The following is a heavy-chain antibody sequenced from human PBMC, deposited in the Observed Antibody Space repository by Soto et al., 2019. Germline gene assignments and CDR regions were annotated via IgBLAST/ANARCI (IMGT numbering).Heavy chain of an antibody. Sequence: EVQLVESGGGLVQPGGSLRISCAASGFSVSRKYVNWVRQAPGKGLEWVSVIYSGGSTYYTDSVKDRFTISKDLFKNTLYLQMNTLRAEDTAIDFCATAGDYGDYVPLDIWGQGTMGAVSS. D-gene: IGHD4-17*01. CDR3: ATAGDYGDYVPLDI. V-gene: IGHV3-66*01. CDR1: GFSVSRKY. CDR2: IYSGGST. J-gene: IGHJ3*02.